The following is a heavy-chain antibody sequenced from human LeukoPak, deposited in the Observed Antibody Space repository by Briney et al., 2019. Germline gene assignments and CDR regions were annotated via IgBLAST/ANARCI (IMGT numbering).Heavy chain of an antibody. CDR1: GFIFSSYG. J-gene: IGHJ4*02. Sequence: PGGSLRLSCAAFGFIFSSYGMHWVRQAPGKGLERVSSISSSSSYIYYADSVKGRFTISRDNAKNSLYLQMNSLRAEDTAVYYCAKDREKPSQFDYWGQGTLVTVSS. CDR2: ISSSSSYI. CDR3: AKDREKPSQFDY. V-gene: IGHV3-21*01.